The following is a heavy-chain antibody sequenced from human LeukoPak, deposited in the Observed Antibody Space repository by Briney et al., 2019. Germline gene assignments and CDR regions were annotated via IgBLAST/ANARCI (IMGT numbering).Heavy chain of an antibody. Sequence: SETLSLTCAVYGGSFSGYYWSWIRQPPGKGLEWIGEINHSGSTNYNPSLKSRVTISVDTSKNQFSLKLSSVTAADTVVYYCARGPLLYSSGWYVAAWFDPWGQGTLVTVSS. J-gene: IGHJ5*02. D-gene: IGHD6-19*01. V-gene: IGHV4-34*01. CDR2: INHSGST. CDR1: GGSFSGYY. CDR3: ARGPLLYSSGWYVAAWFDP.